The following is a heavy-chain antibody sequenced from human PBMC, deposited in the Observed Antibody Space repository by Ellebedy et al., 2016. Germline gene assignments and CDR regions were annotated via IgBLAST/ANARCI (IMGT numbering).Heavy chain of an antibody. J-gene: IGHJ4*02. D-gene: IGHD4-23*01. CDR2: KWYDGSNK. CDR1: GFTFSSYG. CDR3: ARPDYGGNSPLDY. V-gene: IGHV3-33*08. Sequence: GESLKISCAASGFTFSSYGMHWVRQAPGKGLEWVAVKWYDGSNKYYADSVKGRFTISRDNSKNTLYLQMNSLRAEDTAVYYCARPDYGGNSPLDYWGQGTLVTVSS.